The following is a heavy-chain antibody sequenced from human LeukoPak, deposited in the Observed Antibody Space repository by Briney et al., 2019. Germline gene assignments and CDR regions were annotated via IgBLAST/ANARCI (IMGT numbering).Heavy chain of an antibody. CDR1: GCTFSSYS. CDR3: ASFDFWSGKPLDY. J-gene: IGHJ4*02. CDR2: ISSSSSYI. V-gene: IGHV3-21*01. D-gene: IGHD3-3*01. Sequence: GGSLRLSCAASGCTFSSYSMNWVRQAPGKGLEWVSSISSSSSYIYYADSVKGRFTISRDNAKNSLYLQMNSLRAEDTAVYYCASFDFWSGKPLDYWGQGTLVTVSS.